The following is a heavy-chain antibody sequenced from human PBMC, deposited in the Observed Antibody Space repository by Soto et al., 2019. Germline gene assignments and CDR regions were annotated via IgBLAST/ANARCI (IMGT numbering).Heavy chain of an antibody. D-gene: IGHD1-26*01. CDR1: GFTFSNFG. J-gene: IGHJ4*02. V-gene: IGHV3-30*18. Sequence: QVHLLESGGGVVQPGRSLRLSCVASGFTFSNFGIHWVRQAPGKGLEWLAVVSYDEVNKFYADSVRGRFTISRDNSKDTVYLQINSLRRDDTAMYFCAKVMTEYSGVAIDHWGQGILVTVSS. CDR2: VSYDEVNK. CDR3: AKVMTEYSGVAIDH.